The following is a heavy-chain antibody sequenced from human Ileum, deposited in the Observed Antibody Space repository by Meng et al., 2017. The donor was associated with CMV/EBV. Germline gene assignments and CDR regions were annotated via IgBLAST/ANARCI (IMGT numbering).Heavy chain of an antibody. CDR2: IYRGDDK. CDR3: AHFVGGYYPSRPDY. CDR1: GFSPSTSGEV. J-gene: IGHJ4*02. V-gene: IGHV2-5*02. Sequence: TLRRPGPLLVKPTNTLTSTVTFPGFSPSTSGEVVGWTRQPPGKALEWLALIYRGDDKRYSPSLNSRLTIAKDTSKNEVVLTLTNMGPIDTGTYYCAHFVGGYYPSRPDYWGQGTLVTVSS. D-gene: IGHD1-26*01.